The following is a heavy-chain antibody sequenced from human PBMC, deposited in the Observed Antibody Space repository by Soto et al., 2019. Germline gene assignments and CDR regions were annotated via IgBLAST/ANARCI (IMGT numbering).Heavy chain of an antibody. CDR2: INAGNGNT. Sequence: GASVKVSCKASGYTFTSYAMHWVRQAPGQRLEWMGWINAGNGNTKYSQKFKGRVTITRDTSASTAYMELSSLRSEDTAVYYCARSPPYSALFCSGGSCHSGYFDYWGQGTLVTVSS. J-gene: IGHJ4*02. D-gene: IGHD2-15*01. V-gene: IGHV1-3*01. CDR1: GYTFTSYA. CDR3: ARSPPYSALFCSGGSCHSGYFDY.